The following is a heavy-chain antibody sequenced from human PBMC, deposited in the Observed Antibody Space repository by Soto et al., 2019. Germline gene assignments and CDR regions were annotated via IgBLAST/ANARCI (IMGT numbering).Heavy chain of an antibody. CDR2: IIPIFGTA. CDR1: GGTFSTYS. J-gene: IGHJ4*02. Sequence: QVQLVQSGAEVKKPGSSVKVSCKTSGGTFSTYSIVWVRQAPGEGLEWMGGIIPIFGTANYAQKFQDTVTTTADKSTNPAFMELSSLKSEHTAMSYCASSSGNNYGVGTNYYFDYWGQGTLVTVSS. CDR3: ASSSGNNYGVGTNYYFDY. D-gene: IGHD1-26*01. V-gene: IGHV1-69*06.